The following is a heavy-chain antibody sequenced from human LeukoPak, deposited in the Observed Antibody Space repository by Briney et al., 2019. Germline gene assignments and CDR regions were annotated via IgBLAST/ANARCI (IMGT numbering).Heavy chain of an antibody. CDR1: GFTFSSYA. CDR3: AKDFVLRIAAAGTQIFDY. V-gene: IGHV3-23*01. Sequence: GGSLRLSCAASGFTFSSYAMSWVRQAPGKGLEWVSAISGSGGSTYYADSVKGRFTISRDNSKNTLYLQMNSLRAEDTAVYYCAKDFVLRIAAAGTQIFDYWGQGTLVTVSS. CDR2: ISGSGGST. J-gene: IGHJ4*02. D-gene: IGHD6-13*01.